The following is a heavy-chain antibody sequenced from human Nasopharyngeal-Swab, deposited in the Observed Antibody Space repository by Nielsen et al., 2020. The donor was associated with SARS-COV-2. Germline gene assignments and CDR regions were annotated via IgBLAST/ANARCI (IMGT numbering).Heavy chain of an antibody. Sequence: SETLSLTCTVSGYSISSGSYWGWIRQPPGKGLEYIGSIYHSGSTYYNPSLKSRVTISVDTSKNQFSLKLYSVTAADTAVYYCARDRPDDYYFEYWGQGTLVTVSA. D-gene: IGHD2-21*02. V-gene: IGHV4-38-2*02. J-gene: IGHJ4*02. CDR1: GYSISSGSY. CDR3: ARDRPDDYYFEY. CDR2: IYHSGST.